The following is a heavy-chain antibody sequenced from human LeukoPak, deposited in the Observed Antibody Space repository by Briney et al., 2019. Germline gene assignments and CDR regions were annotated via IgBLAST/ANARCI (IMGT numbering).Heavy chain of an antibody. J-gene: IGHJ4*02. V-gene: IGHV4-38-2*02. Sequence: SETLSLTCTVSGYSINSGYYWGWIRQPPGKGLEWIAIIYHSGSTNYNPSLKSRVTISVDKSKNQFSLKLSSVTAADTAVYYCARLTGTSILLDYWGQGTLVTVSS. CDR2: IYHSGST. CDR3: ARLTGTSILLDY. CDR1: GYSINSGYY. D-gene: IGHD1-7*01.